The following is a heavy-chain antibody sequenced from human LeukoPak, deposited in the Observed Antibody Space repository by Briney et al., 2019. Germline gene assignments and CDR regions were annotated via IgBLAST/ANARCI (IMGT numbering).Heavy chain of an antibody. D-gene: IGHD6-19*01. CDR1: GGSISSYY. CDR3: ARGQSGIAVAGSSRGLGWFDP. V-gene: IGHV4-34*01. J-gene: IGHJ5*02. CDR2: INHSGST. Sequence: PSETLSLTCTVSGGSISSYYWSWIRQPPGKGLEWIGEINHSGSTDYNPSLKSRVTISVDTSKNQFSLKLSSVTAADTAVYYCARGQSGIAVAGSSRGLGWFDPWGQGTLVTVSS.